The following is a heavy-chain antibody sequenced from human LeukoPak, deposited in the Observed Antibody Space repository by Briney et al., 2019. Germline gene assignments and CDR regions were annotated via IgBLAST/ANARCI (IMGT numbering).Heavy chain of an antibody. CDR1: GGAINSGSHY. CDR3: AREYYDSNKAPALDI. CDR2: IYTSGTT. J-gene: IGHJ3*02. Sequence: SQTLSLTCTVSGGAINSGSHYWSWIRQSAGKGLEWIGRIYTSGTTNSNPSLKSRVTISADTSKNQFSLKLSSVTAADTAVYYCAREYYDSNKAPALDIWGQGTMVTVSS. D-gene: IGHD3-22*01. V-gene: IGHV4-61*02.